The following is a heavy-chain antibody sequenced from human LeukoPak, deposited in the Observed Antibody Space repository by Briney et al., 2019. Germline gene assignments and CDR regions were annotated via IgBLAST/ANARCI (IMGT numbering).Heavy chain of an antibody. CDR1: GGSISSYF. J-gene: IGHJ4*02. Sequence: SETLSLTCSVSGGSISSYFWNWFRQPPGKGLGWIGYRHDSGSSNYNLSLKSRVTISIDTSKNQFSLKLNSVTAADTADYYCARLGAGPTYYDFWSGYSSFYFDYWGQGTLVTVSS. D-gene: IGHD3-3*01. CDR3: ARLGAGPTYYDFWSGYSSFYFDY. CDR2: RHDSGSS. V-gene: IGHV4-59*01.